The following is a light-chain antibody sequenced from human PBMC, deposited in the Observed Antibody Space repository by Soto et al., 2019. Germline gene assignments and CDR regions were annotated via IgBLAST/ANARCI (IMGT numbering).Light chain of an antibody. Sequence: EIVMTQSPATLSVSPGERATLSCRASQSVSSNLAWYQQKPGQAPRLLIYGASTRATGTPARFSGSGSGTEFTPTLSGLQSEDRAVSYFQQYKNWHFTFGPGTKVDIK. CDR1: QSVSSN. J-gene: IGKJ3*01. CDR3: QQYKNWHFT. V-gene: IGKV3-15*01. CDR2: GAS.